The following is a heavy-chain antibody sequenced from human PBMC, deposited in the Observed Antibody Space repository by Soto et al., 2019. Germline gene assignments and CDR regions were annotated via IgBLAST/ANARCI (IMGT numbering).Heavy chain of an antibody. CDR1: GYTFTSYC. CDR2: FDPSGVAT. J-gene: IGHJ1*01. D-gene: IGHD3-10*01. Sequence: ASVKVSCKASGYTFTSYCIHWVRQAPGQGLEWMGVFDPSGVATNSAQKFQGRLTITRDTSTSTVYMDLTSLGSDDTALYYCARVSRGAFYIWGQGTPVTVSA. CDR3: ARVSRGAFYI. V-gene: IGHV1-46*01.